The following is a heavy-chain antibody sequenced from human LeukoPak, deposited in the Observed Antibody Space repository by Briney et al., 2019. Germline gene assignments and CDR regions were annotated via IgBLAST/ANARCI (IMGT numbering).Heavy chain of an antibody. V-gene: IGHV4-39*07. CDR2: YSGST. D-gene: IGHD6-19*01. Sequence: SETLSLTCTVSGGSISSSSYYWGWIRQPPGKGLECIGSYSGSTYYNPSLKSRVTISVDTSKNQFSLKLSSVTAADTAVYYCARGGWYPESFQHWGQGALVTVSS. J-gene: IGHJ1*01. CDR3: ARGGWYPESFQH. CDR1: GGSISSSSYY.